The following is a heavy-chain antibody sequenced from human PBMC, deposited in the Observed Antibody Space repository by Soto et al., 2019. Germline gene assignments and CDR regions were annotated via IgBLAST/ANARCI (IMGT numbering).Heavy chain of an antibody. D-gene: IGHD5-18*01. Sequence: ASVKVSCKASGYTFTGYYMHWVRQAPGQGLEWMGWINPNSGGTNYAQKFQGWVTMTRDTSISTAYMELSRLRSDGTAVYYCARDIRMGHVDTAMVDDYYYYGMDVWGQGTTVTVSS. CDR2: INPNSGGT. V-gene: IGHV1-2*04. J-gene: IGHJ6*02. CDR1: GYTFTGYY. CDR3: ARDIRMGHVDTAMVDDYYYYGMDV.